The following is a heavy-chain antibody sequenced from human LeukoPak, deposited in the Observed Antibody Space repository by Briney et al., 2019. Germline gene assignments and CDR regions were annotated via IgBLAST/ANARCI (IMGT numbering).Heavy chain of an antibody. CDR3: ARGLSGGLDY. Sequence: SQTLSLTCAISGDSVSRNSAAWSWIRQSPSRGLEWLGRTYYRSKWYNDYDISVRGRITINPDTSENQFSLHLNSVTPEDTAVYYCARGLSGGLDYWGQGTLVTVSS. CDR1: GDSVSRNSAA. D-gene: IGHD6-19*01. CDR2: TYYRSKWYN. J-gene: IGHJ4*02. V-gene: IGHV6-1*01.